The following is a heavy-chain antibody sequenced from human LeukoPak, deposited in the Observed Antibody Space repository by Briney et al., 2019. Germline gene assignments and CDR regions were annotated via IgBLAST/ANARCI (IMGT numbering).Heavy chain of an antibody. Sequence: GESLKISCKGSGYSFTTYWVTWVRQMPGKGLEWMGRIDPSDSNTDYSPSFQGHVTFSADKTITTAYLQWSSLKASDTAIYFCARHVDSGISHCYGVDVWGQGTTVTVSS. CDR2: IDPSDSNT. CDR3: ARHVDSGISHCYGVDV. D-gene: IGHD2-15*01. V-gene: IGHV5-10-1*01. J-gene: IGHJ6*02. CDR1: GYSFTTYW.